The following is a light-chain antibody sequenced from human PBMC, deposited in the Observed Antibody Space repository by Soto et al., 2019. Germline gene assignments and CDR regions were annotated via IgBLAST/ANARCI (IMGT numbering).Light chain of an antibody. CDR2: AAS. J-gene: IGKJ5*01. CDR1: QGISSW. V-gene: IGKV1-27*01. CDR3: QKDNIDPFT. Sequence: IQMTQSTNSVSASVGDRVTITCRASQGISSWLAWYQQKPGKVPRLLMYAASTLQSGVPSRFSGSGSGTDFTLTISSLQPEDVATYYCQKDNIDPFTFGQGTRLEIK.